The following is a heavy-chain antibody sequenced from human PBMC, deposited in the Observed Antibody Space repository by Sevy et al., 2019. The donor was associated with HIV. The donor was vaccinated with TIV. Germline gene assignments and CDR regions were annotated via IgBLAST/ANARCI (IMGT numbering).Heavy chain of an antibody. CDR3: TSFHRGGSGNY. Sequence: GGSLRLSCAASGFTFTRSWMSWVRQAPGKGLEWVATINQDGSDKYYVDSMEGRFIVSRDNAKDSLYLQMNSLRTEDTAVYYCTSFHRGGSGNYWGQGTLVTVSS. V-gene: IGHV3-7*01. J-gene: IGHJ4*02. D-gene: IGHD3-16*01. CDR2: INQDGSDK. CDR1: GFTFTRSW.